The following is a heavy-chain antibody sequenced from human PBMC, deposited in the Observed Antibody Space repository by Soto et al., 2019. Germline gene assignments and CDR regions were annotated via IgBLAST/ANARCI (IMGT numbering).Heavy chain of an antibody. V-gene: IGHV1-2*04. CDR1: GYTFTGYY. J-gene: IGHJ4*02. Sequence: QVQLVQSGAEVKKPGASVKVSCKASGYTFTGYYMHWVRQAPGQGLEWMGWINPNSGGTNYAQKFQGWVTMTRDTSSSAGEGELSRLRSDDTAVYYCATSSWYRGGFDYWGQGTLVTVSS. D-gene: IGHD6-13*01. CDR3: ATSSWYRGGFDY. CDR2: INPNSGGT.